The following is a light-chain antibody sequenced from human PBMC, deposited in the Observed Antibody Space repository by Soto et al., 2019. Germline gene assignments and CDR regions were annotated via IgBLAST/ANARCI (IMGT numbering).Light chain of an antibody. CDR3: TSYSSSNTFYV. V-gene: IGLV2-14*01. J-gene: IGLJ1*01. CDR1: NSDIGGYYY. CDR2: QVT. Sequence: SVLTQPASVSGSPGQSITSSCTGTNSDIGGYYYVSWYQHHPGKAPKLMIYQVTNRPSGVSNRFSGSKSGNTASLTISGLQAEDEADYYCTSYSSSNTFYVFGAGTKVTVL.